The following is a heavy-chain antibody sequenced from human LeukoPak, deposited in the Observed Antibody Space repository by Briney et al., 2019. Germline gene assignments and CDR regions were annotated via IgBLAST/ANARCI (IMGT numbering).Heavy chain of an antibody. J-gene: IGHJ4*02. CDR3: ASQGIAAADPYYFDY. Sequence: GGSLRLSCAASGFTFSSYAMSWVRQAPGKGLELVSAISGSGGSTYYADSVKGRFTISRDNSKNTLYLQMNSLRAEDTALHYCASQGIAAADPYYFDYWGQGTLVTVSS. CDR2: ISGSGGST. D-gene: IGHD6-13*01. CDR1: GFTFSSYA. V-gene: IGHV3-23*01.